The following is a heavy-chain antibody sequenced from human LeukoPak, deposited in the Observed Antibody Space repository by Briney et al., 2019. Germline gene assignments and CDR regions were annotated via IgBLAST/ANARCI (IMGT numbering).Heavy chain of an antibody. Sequence: SETLSLTCTVSGGSISSYYWSWIRQPPGKGLEWIGYIYYSGSTNYNPSLKSRVTISVDTSKNQFSLKLSSVTAADTAVYYCARGGETSSSWYLYYLDYWGQGTLVTVSS. D-gene: IGHD6-13*01. CDR3: ARGGETSSSWYLYYLDY. CDR1: GGSISSYY. V-gene: IGHV4-59*01. CDR2: IYYSGST. J-gene: IGHJ4*02.